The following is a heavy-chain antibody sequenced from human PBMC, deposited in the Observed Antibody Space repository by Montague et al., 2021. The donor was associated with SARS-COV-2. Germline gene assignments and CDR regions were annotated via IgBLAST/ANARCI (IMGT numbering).Heavy chain of an antibody. CDR3: ARHGLEGANTYYFGLDV. J-gene: IGHJ6*02. Sequence: SETLSLTCEVSGVSISSYYWSWIRQSPGTGLEWIGYVHYTGSTKYNPSLKTQITLSLDTSKNQFSLNLSSVTAADTAISYCARHGLEGANTYYFGLDVWGQGTTVTVSS. D-gene: IGHD1-26*01. CDR1: GVSISSYY. CDR2: VHYTGST. V-gene: IGHV4-59*08.